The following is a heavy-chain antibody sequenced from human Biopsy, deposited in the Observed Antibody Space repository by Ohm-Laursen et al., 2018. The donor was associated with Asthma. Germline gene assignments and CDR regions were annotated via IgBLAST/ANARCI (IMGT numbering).Heavy chain of an antibody. D-gene: IGHD5-12*01. CDR1: GDSLGSFINYA. Sequence: SSVRVSCKASGDSLGSFINYAISWVRQAPRQGLEWMGGLIPVLGTADYAPMFEGRVTITADESTSTAYLELTSLRFEDTAVYYCARGYSGTDRIVYYYSGMEVWGQGTTVTVSS. CDR2: LIPVLGTA. J-gene: IGHJ6*02. CDR3: ARGYSGTDRIVYYYSGMEV. V-gene: IGHV1-69*01.